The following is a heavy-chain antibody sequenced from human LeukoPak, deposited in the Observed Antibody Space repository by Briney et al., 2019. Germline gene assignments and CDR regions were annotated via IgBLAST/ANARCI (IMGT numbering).Heavy chain of an antibody. CDR3: ARDNPELNWFDP. Sequence: PGRSLRLSCAASGFTFSSYSMNWVRQAPGKGLEWVSSISSSSSCIYYADSVKGRFTISRDNAKNSLYLQMNSLRAEDTAVYYCARDNPELNWFDPWGQGTLVTVSS. J-gene: IGHJ5*02. V-gene: IGHV3-21*01. CDR1: GFTFSSYS. D-gene: IGHD1-1*01. CDR2: ISSSSSCI.